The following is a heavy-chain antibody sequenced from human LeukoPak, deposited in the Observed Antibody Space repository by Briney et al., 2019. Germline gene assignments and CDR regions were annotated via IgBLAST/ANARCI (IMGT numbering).Heavy chain of an antibody. CDR1: GFTFSSYS. D-gene: IGHD6-6*01. Sequence: GGSLRLSCAASGFTFSSYSMSWVRQAPGKGLEWVSVISASGGTTYYADSVKGRFTISRDNSKNTLYLQVNSLRAEDAAVYYCAKQGPVSAVRQTIAARLGYFDCWGQGTLVTVSS. CDR2: ISASGGTT. V-gene: IGHV3-23*01. J-gene: IGHJ4*02. CDR3: AKQGPVSAVRQTIAARLGYFDC.